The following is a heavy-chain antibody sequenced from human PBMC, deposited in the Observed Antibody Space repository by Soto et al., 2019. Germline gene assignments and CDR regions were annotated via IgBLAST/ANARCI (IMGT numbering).Heavy chain of an antibody. V-gene: IGHV1-18*01. CDR1: GYTFTSYG. Sequence: QVHLVQSGAEVKKPGASVKVSCKAAGYTFTSYGITWVRQAPGQGLESMGWISAHNGNTDYAQKLQGRVIVTRDNSTSTAYMELRSLISDDTAVYYCARGRYGDYWGQGALVTVSS. CDR2: ISAHNGNT. CDR3: ARGRYGDY. D-gene: IGHD3-10*01. J-gene: IGHJ4*02.